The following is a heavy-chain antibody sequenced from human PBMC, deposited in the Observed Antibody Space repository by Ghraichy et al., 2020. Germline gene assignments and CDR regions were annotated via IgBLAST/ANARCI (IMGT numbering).Heavy chain of an antibody. CDR3: ARRSYGDSPYYFDY. CDR2: LNSDGSST. D-gene: IGHD4-17*01. J-gene: IGHJ4*02. V-gene: IGHV3-74*01. CDR1: GFTFSSYW. Sequence: GGSLRLSCAASGFTFSSYWMHWVRQAPGKGLVWVSRLNSDGSSTAYADSVKGRFTISRDNAKTTLYLQMNSLRAEDTAVYYCARRSYGDSPYYFDYWGQGTLVTVSS.